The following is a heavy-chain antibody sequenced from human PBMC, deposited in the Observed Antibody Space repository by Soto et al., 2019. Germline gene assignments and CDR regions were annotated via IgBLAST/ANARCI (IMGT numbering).Heavy chain of an antibody. Sequence: RLVESGGGLVQPGGSRRLSCVASGFTFNSYEMNWVRQAPGRGLEWVSYISTSGDTVYHADSVKGRFTISRDNAKNSLYLQMNSLRAEDTAIYYCAGGSRSDYWGQGMLVTVSS. V-gene: IGHV3-48*03. CDR3: AGGSRSDY. J-gene: IGHJ4*02. CDR1: GFTFNSYE. CDR2: ISTSGDTV.